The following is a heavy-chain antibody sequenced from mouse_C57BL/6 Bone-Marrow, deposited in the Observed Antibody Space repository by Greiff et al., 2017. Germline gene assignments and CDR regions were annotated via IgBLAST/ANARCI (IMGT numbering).Heavy chain of an antibody. J-gene: IGHJ2*01. CDR1: GFTFSDYG. Sequence: EVQLVESGGGLVKPGGSLKLSCAASGFTFSDYGMHWVRQAPEKGLEWVAYISSGSSTIYYADTVKGRFTISRDNAKHTLFLQMTSLRSEDTAMYYCARPHYGSSYYFDYWGQGTTLTVSS. V-gene: IGHV5-17*01. CDR2: ISSGSSTI. CDR3: ARPHYGSSYYFDY. D-gene: IGHD1-1*01.